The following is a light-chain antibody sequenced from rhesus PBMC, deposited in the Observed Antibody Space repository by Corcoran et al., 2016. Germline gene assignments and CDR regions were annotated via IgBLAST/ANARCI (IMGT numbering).Light chain of an antibody. CDR2: DAS. CDR1: QGISSN. CDR3: QQLNSFPPS. Sequence: EIQLTQSPSSLSASVGDRVTITCRASQGISSNSAWYQQKPGKAPKLLIYDASNLQSGVPSRFSGSGSGTDFTLTLICLQPSAFAVYYCQQLNSFPPSFGRGTKVDIK. J-gene: IGKJ4*01. V-gene: IGKV1-38*01.